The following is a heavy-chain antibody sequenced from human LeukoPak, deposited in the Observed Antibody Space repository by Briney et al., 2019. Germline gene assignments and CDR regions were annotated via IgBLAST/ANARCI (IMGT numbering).Heavy chain of an antibody. D-gene: IGHD6-19*01. CDR3: ARVPPATYSSGWYEVAGAGMDV. CDR2: INHSGST. J-gene: IGHJ6*02. Sequence: SETLSLTCAVYGGSFSGYYWSWIRQPPGKGLEWIGEINHSGSTNYNPSLKSRVTISVDTSKNQFSLKLSSVTAADTAVYYCARVPPATYSSGWYEVAGAGMDVWGQGTTVTVSS. V-gene: IGHV4-34*01. CDR1: GGSFSGYY.